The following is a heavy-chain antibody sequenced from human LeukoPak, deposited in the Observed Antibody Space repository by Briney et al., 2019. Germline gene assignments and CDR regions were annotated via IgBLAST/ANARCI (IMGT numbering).Heavy chain of an antibody. Sequence: GGSPRLSCTASGFTFSSYGMHWVRQAPGKGLGWVAVISYDGSDKYYVDSVKGRFTISRDNSKNTLHLQMNSLRAEDTAVYYCAKGHGYSSAYFDYWGQGTLVTVSS. CDR2: ISYDGSDK. V-gene: IGHV3-30*18. D-gene: IGHD6-19*01. CDR1: GFTFSSYG. J-gene: IGHJ4*02. CDR3: AKGHGYSSAYFDY.